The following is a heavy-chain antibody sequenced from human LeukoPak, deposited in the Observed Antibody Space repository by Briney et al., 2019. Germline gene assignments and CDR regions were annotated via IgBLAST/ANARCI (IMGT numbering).Heavy chain of an antibody. J-gene: IGHJ6*02. CDR1: GFTFSNYA. V-gene: IGHV3-23*01. CDR3: AKDDYSYYAMDV. CDR2: ISGSGGST. Sequence: GGSLRLSCAASGFTFSNYAMSWVRQAPGKGLEWVSTISGSGGSTFYADSVKGRFTISRDNSRNTLYLQMNSLRAEDTAIYHCAKDDYSYYAMDVWGRGTTVTVSS.